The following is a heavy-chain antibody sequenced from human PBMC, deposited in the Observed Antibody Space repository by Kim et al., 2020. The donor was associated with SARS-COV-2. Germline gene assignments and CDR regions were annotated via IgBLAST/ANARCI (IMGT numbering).Heavy chain of an antibody. J-gene: IGHJ4*02. D-gene: IGHD1-26*01. Sequence: PSLQGQVTISADKSISTAYLQWSSLKAADTAMYYCARRGEWELHGVLFDYWGQGTLVTVSS. V-gene: IGHV5-51*01. CDR3: ARRGEWELHGVLFDY.